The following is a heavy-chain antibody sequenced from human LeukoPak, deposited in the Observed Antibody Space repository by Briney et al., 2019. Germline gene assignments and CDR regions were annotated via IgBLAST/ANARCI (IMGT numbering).Heavy chain of an antibody. D-gene: IGHD2-8*01. CDR1: GFTFSSNW. J-gene: IGHJ4*02. V-gene: IGHV3-74*01. CDR3: TRDVWGDRDNYFDC. Sequence: QTGGSLRLSCAASGFTFSSNWMSWVRQAPGKGLVWVSRIYSDGRSQSHAGSVKGRFTIYRDNAKNTLYLEMNNLRAEDTAVYYCTRDVWGDRDNYFDCWGQGTLVTVSS. CDR2: IYSDGRSQ.